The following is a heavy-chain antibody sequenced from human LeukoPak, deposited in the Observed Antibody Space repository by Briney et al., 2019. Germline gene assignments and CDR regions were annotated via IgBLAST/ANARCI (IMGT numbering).Heavy chain of an antibody. CDR3: ARPIVVVPLRAFDI. CDR1: GVSISSGDDY. Sequence: SETLSLTCSVSGVSISSGDDYWSWIRQPPGKGLEWIGEINHSGSTNYNPSLKSRVTISVDTSKNQFSLKLSSVTAADTAVYYCARPIVVVPLRAFDIWGQGTMVTVSS. D-gene: IGHD2-21*01. V-gene: IGHV4-39*07. J-gene: IGHJ3*02. CDR2: INHSGST.